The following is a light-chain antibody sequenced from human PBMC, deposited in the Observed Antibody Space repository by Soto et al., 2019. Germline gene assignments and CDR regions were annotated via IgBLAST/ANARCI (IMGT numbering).Light chain of an antibody. V-gene: IGKV3-20*01. Sequence: EIVLTQSPGTLSLSPGERATISCRASQSVSSSYLAWYQQKPGQAPRLLIYGASSRATGIPDRFSGGGSGTDFTLTISRLEPEDFAVYYCQQYGSSPFTFGPGTKVDIK. CDR3: QQYGSSPFT. CDR2: GAS. CDR1: QSVSSSY. J-gene: IGKJ3*01.